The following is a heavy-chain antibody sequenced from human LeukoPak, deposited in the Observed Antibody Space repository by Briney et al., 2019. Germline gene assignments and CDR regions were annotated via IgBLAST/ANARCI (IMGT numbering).Heavy chain of an antibody. J-gene: IGHJ4*02. CDR2: ISYDGSSK. D-gene: IGHD2-21*02. Sequence: GRSLRLSCAASGFTFSRYGMHWVRQAPGKGLEWVAVISYDGSSKYYADSVKGRLTISRDNSKNTLFLQMNGLRAEDTAVYYCASDYCGGDCYLDYWGQGTLVTVSS. CDR1: GFTFSRYG. CDR3: ASDYCGGDCYLDY. V-gene: IGHV3-30*03.